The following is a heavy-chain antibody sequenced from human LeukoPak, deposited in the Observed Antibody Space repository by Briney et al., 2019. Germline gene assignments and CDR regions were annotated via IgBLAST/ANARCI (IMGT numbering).Heavy chain of an antibody. CDR3: ARLPGYCSSNSCYKMTIPFDY. Sequence: PGGSLRLSCSASGFTFSSYSMHWVRQAPGKGLEWVAVISYDGNNKYDADSVKGRFPISRDNSKNTLYLQMNSLRAEDTAVYYCARLPGYCSSNSCYKMTIPFDYWGQGTLVTVSS. D-gene: IGHD2-2*02. V-gene: IGHV3-30-3*01. J-gene: IGHJ4*02. CDR2: ISYDGNNK. CDR1: GFTFSSYS.